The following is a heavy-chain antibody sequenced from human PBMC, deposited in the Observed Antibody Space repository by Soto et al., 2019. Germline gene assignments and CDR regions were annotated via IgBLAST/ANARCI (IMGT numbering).Heavy chain of an antibody. CDR1: GFTFSSYA. J-gene: IGHJ5*02. CDR3: AKGETSRVLRFLEWQPNCFDP. D-gene: IGHD3-3*01. Sequence: EVQLLESGGGLVQPGGSLRLSCAASGFTFSSYAMSWVRQAPGKGLEWVSAISGSGGSTYYADSVKGRFTISRDNSKNTLYLQMNSLRAEDTSIYYCAKGETSRVLRFLEWQPNCFDPWGQGTLVTVSS. CDR2: ISGSGGST. V-gene: IGHV3-23*01.